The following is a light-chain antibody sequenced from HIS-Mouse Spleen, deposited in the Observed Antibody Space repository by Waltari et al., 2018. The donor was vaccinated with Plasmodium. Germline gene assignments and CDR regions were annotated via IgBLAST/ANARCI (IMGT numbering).Light chain of an antibody. CDR2: EDS. CDR3: YSTDSSGNHRV. V-gene: IGLV3-10*01. CDR1: ALPKKY. Sequence: SYELTQPPSVSVSPGQTARITCSGDALPKKYAYWYQQKSGQAPVLVIYEDSKRPSGSPERFSGSSSGTMATLTISGAQVEDEAGYYCYSTDSSGNHRVFGGGTKLTVL. J-gene: IGLJ3*02.